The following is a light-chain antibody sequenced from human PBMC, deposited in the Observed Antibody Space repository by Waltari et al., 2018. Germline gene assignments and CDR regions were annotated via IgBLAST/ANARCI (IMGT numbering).Light chain of an antibody. CDR1: QSVNTD. Sequence: EMVMTQSPASLSVSPGETATLSCRASQSVNTDLAWDQQKPGQAPRLFIYGASTRTTDVPARFSGSGSGTEFTHTISSLQSEDFAVYYCQQYNTWPSVTFGQGTRLQIK. CDR3: QQYNTWPSVT. J-gene: IGKJ5*01. V-gene: IGKV3-15*01. CDR2: GAS.